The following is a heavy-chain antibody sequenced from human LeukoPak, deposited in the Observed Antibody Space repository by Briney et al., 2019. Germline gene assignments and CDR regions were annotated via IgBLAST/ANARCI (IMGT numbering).Heavy chain of an antibody. CDR1: GGSIRGYY. CDR3: ARGRTRLSWLDP. J-gene: IGHJ5*02. V-gene: IGHV4-34*01. Sequence: SETLSLTCAVSGGSIRGYYWSWVRQSPGKGLEWIGDINQNAGTDFNPSLKSRVTMSIDSSKNQISLNVTAATAADTAIYYCARGRTRLSWLDPWGQGTLVTVSS. D-gene: IGHD6-6*01. CDR2: INQNAGT.